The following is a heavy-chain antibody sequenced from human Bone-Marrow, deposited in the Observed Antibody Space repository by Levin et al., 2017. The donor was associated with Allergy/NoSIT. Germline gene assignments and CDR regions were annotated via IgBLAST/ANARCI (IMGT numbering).Heavy chain of an antibody. V-gene: IGHV3-21*01. CDR2: ISSSSSYI. D-gene: IGHD3-10*01. Sequence: GGSLRLSCAASGFTFSSYSMNWVRQAPGKGLEWVSSISSSSSYIYYADSVKGRFTISRDNAKNSLYLQMNSLRAEDTAVYYCASARWRTRGNDAFDIWGQGTMVTVSS. J-gene: IGHJ3*02. CDR3: ASARWRTRGNDAFDI. CDR1: GFTFSSYS.